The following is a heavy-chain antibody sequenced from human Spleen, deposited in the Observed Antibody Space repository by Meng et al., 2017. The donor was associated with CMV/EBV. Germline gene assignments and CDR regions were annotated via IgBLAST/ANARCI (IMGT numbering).Heavy chain of an antibody. J-gene: IGHJ5*02. CDR3: ARAPPDCSSTSCYIFRFDP. CDR1: GYTFTSYD. D-gene: IGHD2-2*02. V-gene: IGHV1-8*01. Sequence: ASVKVSCKASGYTFTSYDINWVRQATGQGLEWMGWMNPNSGNTGYAQKFQGRVTMTRDTSISTAYMELSSLRSDDTAVYYCARAPPDCSSTSCYIFRFDPWGQGTLVTVSS. CDR2: MNPNSGNT.